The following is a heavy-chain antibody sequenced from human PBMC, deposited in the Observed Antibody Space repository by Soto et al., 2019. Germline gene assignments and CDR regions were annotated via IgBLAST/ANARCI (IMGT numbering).Heavy chain of an antibody. CDR1: GYMCTGYY. Sequence: ASVKVSCKASGYMCTGYYIHWVRQAPGQGLGWMGWINPKSGGTKYAEKFQGRVSMTGDTSITTAYMELSSLRSDDTAVYYCATDRLAFDMWGQGTKVTVSS. D-gene: IGHD3-22*01. J-gene: IGHJ3*02. CDR2: INPKSGGT. V-gene: IGHV1-2*02. CDR3: ATDRLAFDM.